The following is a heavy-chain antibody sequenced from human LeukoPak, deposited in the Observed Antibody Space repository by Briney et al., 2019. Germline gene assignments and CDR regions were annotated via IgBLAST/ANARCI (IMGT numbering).Heavy chain of an antibody. CDR2: MNPNSGNT. CDR1: GYTFTSYD. D-gene: IGHD2-2*01. V-gene: IGHV1-8*01. Sequence: ASVKVSCKASGYTFTSYDINWVRQATGQGLEWMGWMNPNSGNTGYAQKFQGRVTMTRNTSISTAYMELSSLRSEGTAVYYCATVLIGYCSSTSCYFIYWGQGTLVTVSS. J-gene: IGHJ4*02. CDR3: ATVLIGYCSSTSCYFIY.